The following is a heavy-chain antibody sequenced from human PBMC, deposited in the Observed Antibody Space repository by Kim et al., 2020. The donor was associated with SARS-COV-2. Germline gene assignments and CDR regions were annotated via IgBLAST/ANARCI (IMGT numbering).Heavy chain of an antibody. V-gene: IGHV3-53*01. CDR3: ARGGSGWSFES. D-gene: IGHD6-19*01. CDR1: GFTVSRNF. J-gene: IGHJ4*02. CDR2: IYSGGDT. Sequence: GGSLRLSCAASGFTVSRNFMTWVRQAPGKGLEWVSFIYSGGDTYHADSVKGRFTISRDNSKNTLYLQMNNLRAEDTAVYYCARGGSGWSFESWGQGTLVTVSS.